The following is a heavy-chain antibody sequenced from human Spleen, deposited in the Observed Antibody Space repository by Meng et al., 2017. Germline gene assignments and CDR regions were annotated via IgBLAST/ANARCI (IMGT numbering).Heavy chain of an antibody. Sequence: SETLFLTCTVSGGSISGGRYYWNWIRQSPGKRLEWIGSAYYSGITYYNPSLESRVTVSVDTSKNQFSLKLSSMTAADTAVYYCARDLWELRYKAPFDPWGQGILVTVSS. J-gene: IGHJ5*02. D-gene: IGHD3-16*01. CDR2: AYYSGIT. CDR1: GGSISGGRYY. V-gene: IGHV4-39*07. CDR3: ARDLWELRYKAPFDP.